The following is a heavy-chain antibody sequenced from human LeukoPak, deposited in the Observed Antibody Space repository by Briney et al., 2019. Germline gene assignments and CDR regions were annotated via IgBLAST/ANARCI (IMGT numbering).Heavy chain of an antibody. Sequence: GASVKVSCKASGGTFSSYAISWVRHAPGQGLEWMGRIIPIFGTANYAQKFQGRVTITTDESTSTDYMERSSLRSEDTAVYYCASGTVIMVYAISYWGQGTLVTVSS. J-gene: IGHJ4*02. CDR1: GGTFSSYA. D-gene: IGHD2-8*01. CDR3: ASGTVIMVYAISY. V-gene: IGHV1-69*05. CDR2: IIPIFGTA.